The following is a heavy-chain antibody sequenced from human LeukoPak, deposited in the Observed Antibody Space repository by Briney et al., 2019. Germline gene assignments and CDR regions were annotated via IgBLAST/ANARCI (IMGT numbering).Heavy chain of an antibody. D-gene: IGHD3-22*01. J-gene: IGHJ4*02. CDR1: GYTFTSYY. Sequence: ASVTVSCKASGYTFTSYYMHWVRQAPGQGLEWMGIINPSGGSTSYAQKFQGRVTMTRDTSTSTVYMELSSLRSEDTAVYYCAREGGPYCDSSGYYPPDYWGQGTLVIVSS. V-gene: IGHV1-46*01. CDR2: INPSGGST. CDR3: AREGGPYCDSSGYYPPDY.